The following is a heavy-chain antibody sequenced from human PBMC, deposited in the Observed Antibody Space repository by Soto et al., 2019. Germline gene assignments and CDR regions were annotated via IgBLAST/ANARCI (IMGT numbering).Heavy chain of an antibody. D-gene: IGHD3-22*01. Sequence: EVQLLESGGGLVQPGGSLRLSCAASGFTFSSYAMSWVRQAPGKGLEWVSAISGSGGSTYYADSVKGRFTISRDNSKNTLYLQMNSLRAEDTAVYYCAKTSPIMIVVDKGGGMDYWGQGTLVTVSS. CDR1: GFTFSSYA. CDR2: ISGSGGST. CDR3: AKTSPIMIVVDKGGGMDY. J-gene: IGHJ4*02. V-gene: IGHV3-23*01.